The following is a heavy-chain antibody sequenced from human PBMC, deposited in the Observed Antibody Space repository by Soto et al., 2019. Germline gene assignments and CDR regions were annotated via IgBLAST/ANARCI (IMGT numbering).Heavy chain of an antibody. CDR2: IIPLFGTA. CDR1: GVTFSSET. V-gene: IGHV1-69*01. Sequence: QVQLVQSGADVKKPGSSVKVSCQASGVTFSSETLGWVRQAPGQGLEWVGGIIPLFGTASYAQKFQGGVTITADESTSTVYMALSSLRSDETAVYFCATELGENPASPFDAWGQGTLVTVSS. D-gene: IGHD3-10*01. CDR3: ATELGENPASPFDA. J-gene: IGHJ4*02.